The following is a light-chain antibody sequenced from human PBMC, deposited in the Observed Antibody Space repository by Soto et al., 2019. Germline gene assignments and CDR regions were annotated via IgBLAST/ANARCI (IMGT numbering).Light chain of an antibody. Sequence: SQRTDSPSTLSASGVYRFTITCRASHNINTWFAWYHQKPGKAPKLLIYKASSLESGVPSRFSGTGSGTEFTLKISRLQPDDLATYYCQQYNSHSWTFGQGTKVDIK. J-gene: IGKJ1*01. V-gene: IGKV1-5*03. CDR3: QQYNSHSWT. CDR2: KAS. CDR1: HNINTW.